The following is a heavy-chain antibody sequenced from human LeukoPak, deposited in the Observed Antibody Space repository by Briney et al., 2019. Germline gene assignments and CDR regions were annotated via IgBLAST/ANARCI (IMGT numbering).Heavy chain of an antibody. Sequence: GRSLRLSCAASGFTFANAWMSWVRQAPGKGMEWVGRIKSKAAGGTTDYAAPVKGRFSISRDDSKNTLHLQMNSLKTEDTAVYYCTADLPGGVSDCFDYWGQGTLVTVSS. CDR3: TADLPGGVSDCFDY. CDR1: GFTFANAW. CDR2: IKSKAAGGTT. V-gene: IGHV3-15*01. D-gene: IGHD2-8*02. J-gene: IGHJ4*02.